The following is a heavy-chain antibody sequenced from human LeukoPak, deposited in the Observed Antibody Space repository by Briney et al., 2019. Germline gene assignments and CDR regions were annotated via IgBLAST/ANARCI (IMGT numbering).Heavy chain of an antibody. CDR2: IYPGDSDT. CDR3: ARQGITYYYDSSGYPDAFDI. Sequence: GESLKISRKGSGYSFTKFWIGWVRQMPGKGLEWMGIIYPGDSDTRYSPSFQGQVTISADKSISTAYLQWSSLKASDTAMYYCARQGITYYYDSSGYPDAFDIWGQGTMVTVSS. CDR1: GYSFTKFW. V-gene: IGHV5-51*01. J-gene: IGHJ3*02. D-gene: IGHD3-22*01.